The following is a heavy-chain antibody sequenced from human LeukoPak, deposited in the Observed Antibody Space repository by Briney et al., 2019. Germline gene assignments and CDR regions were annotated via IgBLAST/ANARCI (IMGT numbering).Heavy chain of an antibody. CDR1: GYNFAHN. CDR2: INPKNGGT. V-gene: IGHV1-2*02. Sequence: ASVKVSCKASGYNFAHNIHWVRQAPGQGHEFMGWINPKNGGTKYAQNFQGRATMTRDTSISTVYMELSSLGSDDTAVYYCVVSIQAAAIPAFDSWGQGTLVTVSS. CDR3: VVSIQAAAIPAFDS. D-gene: IGHD6-25*01. J-gene: IGHJ4*02.